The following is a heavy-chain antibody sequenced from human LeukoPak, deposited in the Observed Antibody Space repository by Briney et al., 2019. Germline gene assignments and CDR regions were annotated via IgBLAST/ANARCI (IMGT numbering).Heavy chain of an antibody. D-gene: IGHD2-2*02. CDR3: ARAYCSSTSCYTHFDY. CDR2: IYYSGST. CDR1: GGSISSHY. Sequence: SETLSLTCIVSGGSISSHYWSWIRQPPGKGLEWIGYIYYSGSTNYNPSLKSRVTISVDTSKNQFSLKLSSVTAADTAVYYCARAYCSSTSCYTHFDYWGQGTLVTVSS. J-gene: IGHJ4*02. V-gene: IGHV4-59*11.